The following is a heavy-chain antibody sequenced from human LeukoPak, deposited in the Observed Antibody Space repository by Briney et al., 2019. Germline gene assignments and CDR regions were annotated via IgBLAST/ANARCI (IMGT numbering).Heavy chain of an antibody. D-gene: IGHD3-10*01. CDR1: GFTFSSYW. J-gene: IGHJ5*02. V-gene: IGHV3-74*01. Sequence: GGSLRLSCAASGFTFSSYWMHWVRQAPGKGLVWVSRINSDGSSTSYADSVKGRFTISRDNAKNTLYLQMNSLRAEDTAVYYCARDRGLLWFSNWFDPWGQGTLVTDSS. CDR2: INSDGSST. CDR3: ARDRGLLWFSNWFDP.